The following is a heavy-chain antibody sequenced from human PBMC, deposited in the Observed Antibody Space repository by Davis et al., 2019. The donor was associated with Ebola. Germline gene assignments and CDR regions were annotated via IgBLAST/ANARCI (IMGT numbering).Heavy chain of an antibody. Sequence: GESLKISCAASGFIFSDSYMSWIRQAPGKGLELVSYISNSNTNYADSVKGRFTISRDNAKNSLYLQMNSLRAEDTAVYYCVRDPALVVTGGGWFFGLWGRGTLVTVSS. CDR1: GFIFSDSY. V-gene: IGHV3-11*06. J-gene: IGHJ2*01. CDR2: ISNSNT. D-gene: IGHD2-21*02. CDR3: VRDPALVVTGGGWFFGL.